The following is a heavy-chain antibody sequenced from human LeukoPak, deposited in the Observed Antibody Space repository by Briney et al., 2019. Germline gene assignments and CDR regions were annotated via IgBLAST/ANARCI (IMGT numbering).Heavy chain of an antibody. Sequence: KPSETLSLTGTVYGYSIRSGYYWGWIRQPPGKGLEWIWSIYHGGSTYHNPSLRSRVTMSADTTKNQFSLKLRSVTAPDTYVYFCERDLVYGSGSGHFDYWGQGTLVTVSS. CDR2: IYHGGST. J-gene: IGHJ4*02. V-gene: IGHV4-38-2*02. CDR1: GYSIRSGYY. CDR3: ERDLVYGSGSGHFDY. D-gene: IGHD3-10*01.